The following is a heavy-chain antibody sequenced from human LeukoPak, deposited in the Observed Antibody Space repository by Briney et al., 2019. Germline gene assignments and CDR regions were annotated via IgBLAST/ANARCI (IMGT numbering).Heavy chain of an antibody. Sequence: GGSLRLSCAASGFTFDDYGMSWVRQAPGKGLEWVSSISSRSTYIYYADSVKGRFTISRDNANNSLHLQMNSLRAEDTAVYYCARDKSGSYDRYMDVWGTGTTVTVSS. D-gene: IGHD1-26*01. CDR2: ISSRSTYI. V-gene: IGHV3-21*01. CDR1: GFTFDDYG. J-gene: IGHJ6*03. CDR3: ARDKSGSYDRYMDV.